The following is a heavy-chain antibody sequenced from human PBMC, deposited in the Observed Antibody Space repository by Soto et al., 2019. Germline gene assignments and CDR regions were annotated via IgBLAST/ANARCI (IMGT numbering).Heavy chain of an antibody. J-gene: IGHJ4*02. D-gene: IGHD3-10*01. Sequence: SETLSLTCAVSGVSISSSNWWSWVRQPPGKGLEWIGEIYHSGDTNYNPSLKSRVTISVDKSKNQFSLKLNSVTAADTAVYYCASKYGSGSYYVDYWGRGTLVTVSS. V-gene: IGHV4-4*02. CDR3: ASKYGSGSYYVDY. CDR2: IYHSGDT. CDR1: GVSISSSNW.